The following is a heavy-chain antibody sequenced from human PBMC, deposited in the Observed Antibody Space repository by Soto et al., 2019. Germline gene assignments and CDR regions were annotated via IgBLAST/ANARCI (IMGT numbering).Heavy chain of an antibody. CDR3: ARFNAYKLARSGYYSAMDV. D-gene: IGHD1-1*01. V-gene: IGHV4-61*05. J-gene: IGHJ6*02. Sequence: PSETLSLTCTVSGGSISSSSYYWAWIRQPPGKGLEWIGYIYYNGDTDYSPSLKSRVTISVDTSKNQFSLKLYPVTAADTAVYYCARFNAYKLARSGYYSAMDVWGQGNTLTLSS. CDR2: IYYNGDT. CDR1: GGSISSSSYY.